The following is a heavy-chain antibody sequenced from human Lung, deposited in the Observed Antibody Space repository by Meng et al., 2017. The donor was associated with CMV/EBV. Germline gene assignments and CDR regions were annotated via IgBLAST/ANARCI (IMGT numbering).Heavy chain of an antibody. V-gene: IGHV3-23*01. CDR3: AKAGGYCTGASCYPNWFDP. Sequence: GESLKISCAASGFTFSTYAMSWVRQAPGKRLEWLSAITGSGDDTYYADSVRGRFTISRDNSKNTLSLQMNSLRAEDTALYYCAKAGGYCTGASCYPNWFDPWGLGAXVTVYS. CDR1: GFTFSTYA. J-gene: IGHJ5*02. CDR2: ITGSGDDT. D-gene: IGHD2-2*01.